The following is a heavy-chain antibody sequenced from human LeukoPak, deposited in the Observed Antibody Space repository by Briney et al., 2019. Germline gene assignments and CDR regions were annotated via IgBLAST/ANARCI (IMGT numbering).Heavy chain of an antibody. CDR1: GFTFSSYA. V-gene: IGHV3-23*01. CDR2: ISGSGGST. D-gene: IGHD6-19*01. J-gene: IGHJ4*02. CDR3: AKEPLFSSGWYVY. Sequence: GGSLRLSCAASGFTFSSYAMSWVRQAPGKGLEWVSSISGSGGSTYYADSVKGRFTISRDNSKNTPYLQMNSLRAEDTAVYYCAKEPLFSSGWYVYWGQGTLVTVSS.